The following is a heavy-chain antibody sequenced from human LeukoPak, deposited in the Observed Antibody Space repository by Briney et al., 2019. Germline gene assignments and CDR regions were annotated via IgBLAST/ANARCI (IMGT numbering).Heavy chain of an antibody. J-gene: IGHJ4*02. CDR2: ISNSGNSK. V-gene: IGHV3-11*01. CDR1: GFALSDYY. CDR3: ARGSSTFFY. D-gene: IGHD3-16*01. Sequence: GGSLRLSCAASGFALSDYYMSWIRQAPGKGLEWVSYISNSGNSKYYADSVKGRFTISRDNANNSLSLQMNSLRAEDTAVYYCARGSSTFFYWGQGTLVTVSS.